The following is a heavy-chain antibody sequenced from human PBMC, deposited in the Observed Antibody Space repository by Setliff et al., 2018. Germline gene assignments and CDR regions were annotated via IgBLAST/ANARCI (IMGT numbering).Heavy chain of an antibody. CDR1: GISFGDYA. CDR2: IKEDGSEK. V-gene: IGHV3-7*01. J-gene: IGHJ4*02. CDR3: ARGGASSRWYYFDY. Sequence: GGSLRLSCAASGISFGDYAMSWVRQVPGKGLEWVANIKEDGSEKYYVDSVKGRFTIARDNAKNSLDLQMDSLGGEDTVVYYCARGGASSRWYYFDYWGQGTLVTVSS. D-gene: IGHD6-13*01.